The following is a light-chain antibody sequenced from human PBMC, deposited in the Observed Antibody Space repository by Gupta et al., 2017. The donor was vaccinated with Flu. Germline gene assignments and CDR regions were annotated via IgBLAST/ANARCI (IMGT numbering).Light chain of an antibody. J-gene: IGKJ4*01. CDR1: QIVTRSY. CDR3: QQDASSVT. Sequence: PGPLSLPPGESATLSCRASQIVTRSYLACYQQNPGQAPRLLIYGASSRATGIPERFSGSGSGTDFTLSISRLEPEDFAVYYWQQDASSVTFGGGTKVEIK. V-gene: IGKV3-20*01. CDR2: GAS.